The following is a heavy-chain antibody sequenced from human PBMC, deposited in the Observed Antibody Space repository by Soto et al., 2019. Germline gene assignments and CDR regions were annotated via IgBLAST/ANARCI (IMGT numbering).Heavy chain of an antibody. J-gene: IGHJ6*02. V-gene: IGHV5-51*01. Sequence: PGESLKISCKGSGYNFTSYWIGWVRQMPGKGLGCMGIIYPGDSDTRYSPSFQGQVTISADKSISTAYLQWSSLKASDTAMYYCAGGGVRGVITRTRDYYGMDVWGQGTTVTSP. D-gene: IGHD3-10*01. CDR3: AGGGVRGVITRTRDYYGMDV. CDR2: IYPGDSDT. CDR1: GYNFTSYW.